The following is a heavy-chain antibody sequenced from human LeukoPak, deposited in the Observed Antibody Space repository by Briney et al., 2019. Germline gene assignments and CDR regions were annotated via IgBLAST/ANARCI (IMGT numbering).Heavy chain of an antibody. CDR1: GGTFSSYA. Sequence: ASVTVSCKASGGTFSSYAISWVRQAPGQGLEWMGGIIPIFGTANYAQKFQGRVTITADESTSTAYMELSSLRSEDTAVYYCARGHSYGYGHFDYWGQGTLVTVSS. CDR3: ARGHSYGYGHFDY. CDR2: IIPIFGTA. V-gene: IGHV1-69*13. D-gene: IGHD5-18*01. J-gene: IGHJ4*02.